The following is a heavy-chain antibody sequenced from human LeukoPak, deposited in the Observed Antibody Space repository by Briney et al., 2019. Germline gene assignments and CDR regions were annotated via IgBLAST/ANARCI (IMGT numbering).Heavy chain of an antibody. CDR1: GYSISNGFY. J-gene: IGHJ1*01. V-gene: IGHV4-38-2*01. Sequence: SETVSLTCAVSGYSISNGFYWGWIRQPPGKGLEYIGSIHHSGATYYNPSPKSRLTISVDTSKNQFSLKLSAVTAADTAMYYCAREYDYIWIFWGQGTLVTVSS. D-gene: IGHD3-16*01. CDR3: AREYDYIWIF. CDR2: IHHSGAT.